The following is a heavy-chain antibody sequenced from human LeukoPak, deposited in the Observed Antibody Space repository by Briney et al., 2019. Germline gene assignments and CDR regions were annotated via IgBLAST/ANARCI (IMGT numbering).Heavy chain of an antibody. CDR1: GFTFSSSA. Sequence: QAGGSLRLSCAASGFTFSSSAMGWVRQAPGKGLEWVGNINQDGSQTYYVDSVRGRFTISRDNARNSLYLQMSSLRAEDTAVYFCAGEGGFLSYSWGRGTLVTVSS. V-gene: IGHV3-7*01. D-gene: IGHD2/OR15-2a*01. CDR3: AGEGGFLSYS. J-gene: IGHJ4*02. CDR2: INQDGSQT.